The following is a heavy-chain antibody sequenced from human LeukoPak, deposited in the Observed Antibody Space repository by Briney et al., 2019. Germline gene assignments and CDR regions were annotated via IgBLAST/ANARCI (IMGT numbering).Heavy chain of an antibody. Sequence: GGSLRLSCAASGFTFSSYEMNWVRQAPGKGLEWVSYISSSGYTIYYADSVKGRFTFSRDNAKNSLYLQMNSLRAEDTAVYYCAREGEYCSGGSCYFDYWGQGTLVTVSS. D-gene: IGHD2-15*01. CDR2: ISSSGYTI. V-gene: IGHV3-48*03. CDR3: AREGEYCSGGSCYFDY. J-gene: IGHJ4*02. CDR1: GFTFSSYE.